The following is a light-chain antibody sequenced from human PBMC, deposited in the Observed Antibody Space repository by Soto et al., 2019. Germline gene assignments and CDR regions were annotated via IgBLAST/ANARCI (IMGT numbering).Light chain of an antibody. CDR3: QQRSDLPPVFT. V-gene: IGKV3-11*01. Sequence: EIVLTQSPATLSLSPGERATLSCRASQSVSSNLAWYQQKPGQAPRLVINDASKRATGIPARFSGSGSGTDFTLTISSLEPEDFAIYYCQQRSDLPPVFTFGPGTRVEIK. CDR1: QSVSSN. J-gene: IGKJ3*01. CDR2: DAS.